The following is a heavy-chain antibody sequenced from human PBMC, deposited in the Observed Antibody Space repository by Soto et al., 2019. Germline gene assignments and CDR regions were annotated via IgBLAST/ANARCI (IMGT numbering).Heavy chain of an antibody. CDR1: GFTFSDSY. V-gene: IGHV3-11*01. J-gene: IGHJ6*02. CDR2: ITFSGNTV. Sequence: GGSLRLSCAASGFTFSDSYMSWIRQAPGKGLEWISYITFSGNTVYYADSLKGRFTISRDNAKNSLYLQMNRLRAEDTGVYYCARVSWREKYGMDVWGQGTTVTVSS. CDR3: ARVSWREKYGMDV.